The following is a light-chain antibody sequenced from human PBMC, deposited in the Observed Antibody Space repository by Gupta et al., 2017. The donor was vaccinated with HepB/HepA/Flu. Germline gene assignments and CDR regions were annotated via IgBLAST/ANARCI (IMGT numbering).Light chain of an antibody. Sequence: QSALIQPASVSGSPGQSITLACTGTSSDVGGYNSVCWYQQLPGKAAKLMIYDVRNRPSGVSYRFSGSKSGNTASLTISGLQADDEADYYCSSYTSSSTLYVFGTGTKVTVL. CDR3: SSYTSSSTLYV. CDR1: SSDVGGYNS. J-gene: IGLJ1*01. V-gene: IGLV2-14*01. CDR2: DVR.